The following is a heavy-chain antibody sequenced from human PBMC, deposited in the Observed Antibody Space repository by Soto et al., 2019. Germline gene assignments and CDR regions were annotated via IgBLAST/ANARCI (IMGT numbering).Heavy chain of an antibody. J-gene: IGHJ4*02. CDR1: GGSISSGGYY. Sequence: QVQLQESGPGLVKPSQTLSLTCTVSGGSISSGGYYWSWIRQHPGKGLEWIGYIYYSGSTYYNPSLKIPVTISVDTSKNQLPLKLSSVTAADTSVYYCASSFGVAAAGPFDYWGQGPLVTVSS. V-gene: IGHV4-31*01. D-gene: IGHD6-13*01. CDR3: ASSFGVAAAGPFDY. CDR2: IYYSGST.